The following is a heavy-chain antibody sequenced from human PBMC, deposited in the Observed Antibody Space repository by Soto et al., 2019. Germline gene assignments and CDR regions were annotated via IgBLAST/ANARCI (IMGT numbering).Heavy chain of an antibody. J-gene: IGHJ4*02. D-gene: IGHD2-15*01. CDR1: GFTFSSYW. CDR2: IKQDGSEK. V-gene: IGHV3-7*01. Sequence: LRLSCAASGFTFSSYWMSWVRQAPGKGLEWVANIKQDGSEKYYVDSVKGRFTISRDNAKNSLYLQMNSLRAEDTAVYYCARGHIVVVVAADYWGQGTLVTVSS. CDR3: ARGHIVVVVAADY.